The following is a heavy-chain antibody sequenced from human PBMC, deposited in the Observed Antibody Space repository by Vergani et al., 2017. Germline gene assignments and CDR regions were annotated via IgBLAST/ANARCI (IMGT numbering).Heavy chain of an antibody. CDR1: GCSISSYY. J-gene: IGHJ6*02. CDR2: IYYSGNT. Sequence: QVQLQESGPGLVKPSETLSLTCTVSGCSISSYYWSWIRQPPGKGLEWIGYIYYSGNTHYNPSLKSRVTISVDTSKNQFSLKLSSVTAADTAVYYCARVVRGSYYYGMDVWGQGTTVTVSS. V-gene: IGHV4-59*01. D-gene: IGHD1-26*01. CDR3: ARVVRGSYYYGMDV.